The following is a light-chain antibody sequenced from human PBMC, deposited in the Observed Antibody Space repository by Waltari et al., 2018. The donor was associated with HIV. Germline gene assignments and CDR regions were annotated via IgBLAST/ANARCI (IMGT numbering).Light chain of an antibody. CDR1: QSLLHGDGNNY. Sequence: EIAMTQSPLSLPVTPGEPASISCTSSQSLLHGDGNNYLAWYLQKPGQSPQLLIYLGSNRASEVPDRFSGSGSGTDFTLKISRVEAEDVGVYYCMQALQTPFTFGPGTTVNIK. CDR3: MQALQTPFT. J-gene: IGKJ3*01. V-gene: IGKV2-28*01. CDR2: LGS.